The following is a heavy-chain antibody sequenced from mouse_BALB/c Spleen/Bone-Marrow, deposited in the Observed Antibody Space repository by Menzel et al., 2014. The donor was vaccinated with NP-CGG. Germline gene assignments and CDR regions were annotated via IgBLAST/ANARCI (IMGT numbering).Heavy chain of an antibody. CDR3: ARRIFDKHSPFDY. CDR2: IFAGTGSA. J-gene: IGHJ4*01. V-gene: IGHV1-84*01. CDR1: VFTFSTSY. Sequence: VQLQQSGPALVKPGTTLKLTCKISVFTFSTSYISWLKQTPGQSLEWIAWIFAGTGSASYNQKFTDKAQLTVDTSSNTDYMHFRRLTTDEYAIEFCARRIFDKHSPFDYWGQATPVT.